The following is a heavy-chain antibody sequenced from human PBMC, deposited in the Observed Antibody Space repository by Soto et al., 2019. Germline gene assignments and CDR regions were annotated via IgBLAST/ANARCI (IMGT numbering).Heavy chain of an antibody. CDR1: GGSISSGDYY. J-gene: IGHJ4*02. CDR2: IYYSGTT. V-gene: IGHV4-30-4*01. Sequence: QVQLQESGPGLVKPSQTLSLTCTVPGGSISSGDYYWSWIRQPPGKGLEWIGYIYYSGTTYYNPSLKSRVTISIDTSKNQCSLKLSSVTAADTAVYYCARGSMITSYWRDWGQGTLVTVSS. CDR3: ARGSMITSYWRD. D-gene: IGHD3-16*01.